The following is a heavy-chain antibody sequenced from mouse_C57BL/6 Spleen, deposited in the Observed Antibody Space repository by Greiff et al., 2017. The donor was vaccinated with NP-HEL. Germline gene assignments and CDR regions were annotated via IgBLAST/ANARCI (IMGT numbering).Heavy chain of an antibody. J-gene: IGHJ1*03. V-gene: IGHV1-80*01. CDR2: IYPGDGDT. CDR3: ASDYGSSDWYVDV. CDR1: GYAFSSYW. Sequence: VKLMESGAELVKPGASVKISCKASGYAFSSYWMNWVKQRHGKGLEWIGQIYPGDGDTNYNGKFKGKATLTADKAASTAYMQLSSLTSEDSAVYFCASDYGSSDWYVDVWGTGTTVTVSS. D-gene: IGHD1-1*01.